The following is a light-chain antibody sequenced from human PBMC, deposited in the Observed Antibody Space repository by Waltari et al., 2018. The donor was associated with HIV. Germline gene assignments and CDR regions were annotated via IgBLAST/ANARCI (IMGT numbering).Light chain of an antibody. Sequence: DIVMTQSPNSQAVSLGERATINCRSSRTILYSAENRDCLAWYQQKPGQSPKVLIYWASTRASGVPDRFSGSGSGTNFSLTISALQSDDVALYYCQQYYTPGPTFGGGTKVEIK. CDR3: QQYYTPGPT. CDR2: WAS. V-gene: IGKV4-1*01. CDR1: RTILYSAENRDC. J-gene: IGKJ4*01.